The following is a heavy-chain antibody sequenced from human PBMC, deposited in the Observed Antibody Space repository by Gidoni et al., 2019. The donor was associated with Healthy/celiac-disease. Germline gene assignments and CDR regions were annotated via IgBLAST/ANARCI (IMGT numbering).Heavy chain of an antibody. CDR3: ARIPPGESLGRGYFDY. D-gene: IGHD3-16*01. CDR1: RFSLSTSGMC. V-gene: IGHV2-70*01. CDR2: IDRDDDK. Sequence: QVTLRESGPALVKPTQTLTLTCTFSRFSLSTSGMCVSWIRQPPGKALEWLALIDRDDDKYYSTSLKTRLTISKDTSKNQVVLTMTNMDPVDTATYYCARIPPGESLGRGYFDYWGQGTLVTVSS. J-gene: IGHJ4*02.